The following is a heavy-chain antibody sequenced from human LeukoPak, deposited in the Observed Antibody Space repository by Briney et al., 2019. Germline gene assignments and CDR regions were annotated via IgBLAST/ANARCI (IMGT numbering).Heavy chain of an antibody. CDR1: GFTFSNAW. Sequence: GGSLRLSCAASGFTFSNAWMSWVRQAPGKGLEWVGRIKSKTDGGTTDYAAPVKGRFTISRDDSKNTLYLQMNSLKTEDTAVYYCTGTTVEDWFDPWGQGTLVTVSS. CDR3: TGTTVEDWFDP. D-gene: IGHD4-23*01. CDR2: IKSKTDGGTT. J-gene: IGHJ5*02. V-gene: IGHV3-15*01.